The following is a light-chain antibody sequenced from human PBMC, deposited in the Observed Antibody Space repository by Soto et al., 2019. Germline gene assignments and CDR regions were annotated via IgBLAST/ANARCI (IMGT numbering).Light chain of an antibody. CDR2: GAS. V-gene: IGKV3-11*01. J-gene: IGKJ5*01. CDR1: QSVSNNY. CDR3: QQRSNWPPIT. Sequence: EIVLTQSPGTLSLSPGERATLSCRASQSVSNNYLAWYQQKPGQAPRLLIYGASTRATGIPARFSGSGSGTDFTLTISSLEPEDFAVHYCQQRSNWPPITFGQGTRLEIK.